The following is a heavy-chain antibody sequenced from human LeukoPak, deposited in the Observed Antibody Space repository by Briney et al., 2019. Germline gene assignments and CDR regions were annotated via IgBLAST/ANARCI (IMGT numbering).Heavy chain of an antibody. D-gene: IGHD1-1*01. CDR2: ISSSSSYI. V-gene: IGHV3-21*04. CDR1: GFTFSSYS. J-gene: IGHJ4*02. Sequence: GSLRLSCAASGFTFSSYSMNWVRQAPGKGLEWVSSISSSSSYIYYADSVKGRFTISRDNAKNSLYLQMNSLRAEDTAAYYCARGGDNYMDFWGQGTLVTISP. CDR3: ARGGDNYMDF.